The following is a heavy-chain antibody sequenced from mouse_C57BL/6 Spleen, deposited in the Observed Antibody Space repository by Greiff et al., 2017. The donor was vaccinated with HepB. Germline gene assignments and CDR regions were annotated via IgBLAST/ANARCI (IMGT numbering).Heavy chain of an antibody. J-gene: IGHJ2*01. D-gene: IGHD1-1*01. Sequence: VQLQQSGAELARPGASVKLSCKASGYTFTSYGISWVKQRTGQGLEWIGEIYPRSGNTYYNEKLKGKATLTADKSSSTAYMELRSLTSEDSAVYFCARGAGRGDFDYWGQGTTLTVSS. CDR1: GYTFTSYG. CDR2: IYPRSGNT. V-gene: IGHV1-81*01. CDR3: ARGAGRGDFDY.